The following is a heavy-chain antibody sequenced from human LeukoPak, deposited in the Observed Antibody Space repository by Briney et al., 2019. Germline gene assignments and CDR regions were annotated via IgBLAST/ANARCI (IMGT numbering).Heavy chain of an antibody. Sequence: GASVKVSCKASGGTFSSYAISWVRQAPGQGLEWMGGIIPIFGTANYAQKFQGRVTITADESTSTAYMELSSLRSEDTAVYYCARFNEYSGYCDYWGQGTLVTVSS. CDR3: ARFNEYSGYCDY. J-gene: IGHJ4*02. D-gene: IGHD5-12*01. V-gene: IGHV1-69*13. CDR2: IIPIFGTA. CDR1: GGTFSSYA.